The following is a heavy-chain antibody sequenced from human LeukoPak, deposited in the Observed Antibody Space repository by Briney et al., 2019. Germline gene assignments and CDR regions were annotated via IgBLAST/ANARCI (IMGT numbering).Heavy chain of an antibody. V-gene: IGHV3-23*01. CDR3: AKGGVLTGWTNFDY. J-gene: IGHJ4*02. CDR2: ISGSGGST. Sequence: PGGSLRLSCAASGFTFSSYGMSWVRQAPGKGLEWVSAISGSGGSTYYADSVKGRFTISRDNSKNTLYLQMNSLRAEDTAVYYCAKGGVLTGWTNFDYWGQGTLVTVSS. CDR1: GFTFSSYG. D-gene: IGHD3-9*01.